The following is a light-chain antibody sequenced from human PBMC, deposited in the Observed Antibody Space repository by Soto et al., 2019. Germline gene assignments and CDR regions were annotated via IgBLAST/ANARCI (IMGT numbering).Light chain of an antibody. J-gene: IGLJ1*01. V-gene: IGLV2-11*01. CDR1: SSDVGGYNH. Sequence: QSVLTQPRSVSGSPGQSVTVSCTGTSSDVGGYNHVSWYQQHPGKAPKFMMYDVNKRPSGVPDRFSGSKSGNTASLTISGLQAEDEADYYCCSYAGSYTYVFGTGTKLTVL. CDR2: DVN. CDR3: CSYAGSYTYV.